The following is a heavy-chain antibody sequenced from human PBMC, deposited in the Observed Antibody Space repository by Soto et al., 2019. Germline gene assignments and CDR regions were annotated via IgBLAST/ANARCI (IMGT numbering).Heavy chain of an antibody. D-gene: IGHD4-4*01. Sequence: GGSLRLSCVGSGFTFSRYSMHWVRQVPGKGLEWVSIISYNERNKYYVDSVKGRFSISRDNSRNTVYLQMNSLRHEDTAVYFCARDRSETSLTLVDSWGQGVLVTRLL. CDR2: ISYNERNK. CDR3: ARDRSETSLTLVDS. CDR1: GFTFSRYS. V-gene: IGHV3-30*04. J-gene: IGHJ4*02.